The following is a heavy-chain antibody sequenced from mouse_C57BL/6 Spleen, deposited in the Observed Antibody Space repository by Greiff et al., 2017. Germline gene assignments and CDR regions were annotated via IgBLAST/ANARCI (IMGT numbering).Heavy chain of an antibody. J-gene: IGHJ4*01. Sequence: VQLKESGGGLVKPGGSLKLSCAASGFTFSDYGMHWVRQAPEKGLEWVAYISSGSSTIYYADTVKGRFTISRDNAKNTLFLQMTSLRSEDTAMYYCARRNYDYDDAMDYWGQGTSVTVSS. CDR3: ARRNYDYDDAMDY. D-gene: IGHD2-4*01. CDR1: GFTFSDYG. CDR2: ISSGSSTI. V-gene: IGHV5-17*01.